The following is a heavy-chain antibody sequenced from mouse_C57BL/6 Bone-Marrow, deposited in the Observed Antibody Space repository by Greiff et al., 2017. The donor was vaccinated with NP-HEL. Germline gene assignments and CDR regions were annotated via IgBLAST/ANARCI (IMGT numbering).Heavy chain of an antibody. Sequence: QVQLQQPGAELVMPGASVKLSCKASGYTFTSYWMHWVKQRPGQGLEWIGEIDPSDSYTNYNQKFKGKSTLTVDKSSSTAYMQLSSLTSEDSAVYYCAREWDFWFAYWGRGTLVTVSA. V-gene: IGHV1-69*01. CDR3: AREWDFWFAY. J-gene: IGHJ3*01. D-gene: IGHD1-3*01. CDR2: IDPSDSYT. CDR1: GYTFTSYW.